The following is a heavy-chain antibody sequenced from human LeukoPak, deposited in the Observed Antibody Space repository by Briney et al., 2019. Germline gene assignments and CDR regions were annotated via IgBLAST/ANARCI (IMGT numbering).Heavy chain of an antibody. J-gene: IGHJ4*02. CDR3: AREGTAGRYYFDY. D-gene: IGHD3-10*01. Sequence: ASVKVFCKASGYTFSSHGITWVRQAPGQGLEWMGWISANNGNTNYAQKLQGRVTVTTDTSTSIAYMELRSLRSDDTAVYYCAREGTAGRYYFDYWGQGTLVTVSS. V-gene: IGHV1-18*01. CDR1: GYTFSSHG. CDR2: ISANNGNT.